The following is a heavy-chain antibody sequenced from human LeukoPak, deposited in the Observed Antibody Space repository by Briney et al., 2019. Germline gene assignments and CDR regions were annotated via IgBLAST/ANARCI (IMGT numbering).Heavy chain of an antibody. V-gene: IGHV1-69*06. J-gene: IGHJ4*02. Sequence: SVKVSCKASGGTFSSYAISWVRQAPGQGLEWMGGIIPIFGTVNYAQKFQGRVTITADKSTSTAYMELSSLRSEDTAVYYCARDHPHDKGYSGYSYFDSWGQGTLVTVSS. D-gene: IGHD5-12*01. CDR3: ARDHPHDKGYSGYSYFDS. CDR2: IIPIFGTV. CDR1: GGTFSSYA.